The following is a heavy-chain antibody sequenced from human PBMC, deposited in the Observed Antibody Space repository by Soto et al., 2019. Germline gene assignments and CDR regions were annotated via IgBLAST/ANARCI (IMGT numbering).Heavy chain of an antibody. CDR1: RFTFSTYE. J-gene: IGHJ4*02. Sequence: PGGSLRLSCAASRFTFSTYEMHWVRQAPGKGLEWVSCISSSGSSVYYADSVKGRFTIYRDNSRNSLYLQMNSLRDEDTALYYCVRYCSSTLCNGVATRTFDYWGQGALVTVSS. D-gene: IGHD5-12*01. CDR3: VRYCSSTLCNGVATRTFDY. CDR2: ISSSGSSV. V-gene: IGHV3-48*03.